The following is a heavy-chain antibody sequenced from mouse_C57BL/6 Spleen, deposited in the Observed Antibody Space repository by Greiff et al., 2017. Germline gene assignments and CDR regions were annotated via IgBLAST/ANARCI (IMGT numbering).Heavy chain of an antibody. CDR1: GYTFTSYW. CDR2: IYPGSGST. D-gene: IGHD1-1*01. V-gene: IGHV1-55*01. J-gene: IGHJ3*01. Sequence: QVQLQQPGAELVKPGASVKMSCKASGYTFTSYWITWVKQRPGQGLEWIGDIYPGSGSTNYNEKFKSKATLTVDTSSSTAYMQLSSLTSEDTAVYFCARKLYYYGSLAYWGQGTLVTVSA. CDR3: ARKLYYYGSLAY.